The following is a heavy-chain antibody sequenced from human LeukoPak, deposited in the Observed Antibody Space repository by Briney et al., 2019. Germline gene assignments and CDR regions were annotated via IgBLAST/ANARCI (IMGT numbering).Heavy chain of an antibody. Sequence: RGSLRLSCAASGFTFSSYAMHWVRQAPGKGLEWVANIKQDGSEKYYVDSVKGRFTISRDNAKNSLYLQMNSLRAEDTAVYYCARVGCSGGSCYGGRKDAFDIWGQGTMVTVSS. D-gene: IGHD2-15*01. CDR3: ARVGCSGGSCYGGRKDAFDI. CDR1: GFTFSSYA. CDR2: IKQDGSEK. V-gene: IGHV3-7*01. J-gene: IGHJ3*02.